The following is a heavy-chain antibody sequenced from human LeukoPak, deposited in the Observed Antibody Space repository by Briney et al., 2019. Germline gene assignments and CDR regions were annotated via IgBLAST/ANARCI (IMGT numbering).Heavy chain of an antibody. Sequence: ASVKVSCKASGYTFTCYYMHWVRQAPGQGLEWMGWINPNSGGTNYAQKFQGTVTMTRDTSISTAYMELSRLRSDDTAVYYCARWGLTYYYDSSGYYSFDYWGQGTLVTVSS. CDR1: GYTFTCYY. D-gene: IGHD3-22*01. J-gene: IGHJ4*02. CDR2: INPNSGGT. CDR3: ARWGLTYYYDSSGYYSFDY. V-gene: IGHV1-2*02.